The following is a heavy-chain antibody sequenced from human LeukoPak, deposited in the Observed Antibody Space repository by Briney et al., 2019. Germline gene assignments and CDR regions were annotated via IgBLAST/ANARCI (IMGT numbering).Heavy chain of an antibody. CDR3: ARSPAYYYYYMDV. CDR2: IYYSGST. J-gene: IGHJ6*03. Sequence: SSETLSLTCTVSGGSISSYYWSWIRQPPGKGLEWIGYIYYSGSTNYNPSLKSRVTISVDTSKNQFSLKLSSVTAADTAVYYCARSPAYYYYYMDVWGEGTTVTVSS. CDR1: GGSISSYY. V-gene: IGHV4-59*01.